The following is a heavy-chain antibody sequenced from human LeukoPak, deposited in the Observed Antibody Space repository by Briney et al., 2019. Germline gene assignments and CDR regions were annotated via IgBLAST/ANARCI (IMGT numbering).Heavy chain of an antibody. Sequence: ASVKVSCKASGYTFTSYGISWVRQAPGQGLEWMGWISAYNGNTNYAQKLQGRVTMTTDTSTSTAYMELRSLRSDDTAVYYCARGTATWIQLRLLSFDYWGQGTLVTVSS. D-gene: IGHD5-18*01. CDR3: ARGTATWIQLRLLSFDY. CDR2: ISAYNGNT. J-gene: IGHJ4*02. CDR1: GYTFTSYG. V-gene: IGHV1-18*01.